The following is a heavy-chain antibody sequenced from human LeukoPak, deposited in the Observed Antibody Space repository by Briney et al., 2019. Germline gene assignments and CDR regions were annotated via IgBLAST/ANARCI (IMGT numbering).Heavy chain of an antibody. J-gene: IGHJ6*02. V-gene: IGHV1-8*01. CDR2: MNPNSGNT. CDR3: ARGSGSSGYYGMDV. D-gene: IGHD6-6*01. CDR1: GYTFTSYD. Sequence: ASVKVSCKASGYTFTSYDINWVRQATGQGLEWMGWMNPNSGNTGYAQKFQGRVTMTRNTSISTAYMELSSLRSEDTAVYYCARGSGSSGYYGMDVWGQGTTVTVSS.